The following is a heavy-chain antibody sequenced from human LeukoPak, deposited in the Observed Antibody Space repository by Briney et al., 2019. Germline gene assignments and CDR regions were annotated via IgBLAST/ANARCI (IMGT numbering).Heavy chain of an antibody. V-gene: IGHV4-39*07. CDR2: IYYSGST. J-gene: IGHJ5*02. CDR1: GGSISSSSYH. Sequence: PSETLSLTCTVSGGSISSSSYHWGWIRQSPGKGLEWIGSIYYSGSTYYNPSLKSRVTISVDTSKNQFSLKLSSVTAADTAVYYCARDFYRDWFDPWGQGTLVTVSS. D-gene: IGHD1-26*01. CDR3: ARDFYRDWFDP.